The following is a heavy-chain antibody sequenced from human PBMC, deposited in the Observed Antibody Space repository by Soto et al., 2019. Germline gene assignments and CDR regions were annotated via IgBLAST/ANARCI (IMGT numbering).Heavy chain of an antibody. V-gene: IGHV1-18*01. J-gene: IGHJ4*02. D-gene: IGHD3-9*01. CDR1: GYTFNMYG. CDR3: ARADALTGTTQFCFDY. CDR2: ISAFHGHS. Sequence: QVQLLQSGAEVKKPGASVKVSCKASGYTFNMYGVGWVRQAPGQGLEWLGWISAFHGHSTYAQRFQGRVTMTTDTSTSTAYMELRSLRSDDTAVYYCARADALTGTTQFCFDYWGQGTLVTVSS.